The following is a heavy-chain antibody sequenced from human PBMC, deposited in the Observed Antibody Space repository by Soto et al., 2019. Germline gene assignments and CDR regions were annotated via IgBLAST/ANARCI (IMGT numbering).Heavy chain of an antibody. CDR2: ISSSGDST. D-gene: IGHD3-10*01. CDR3: ARGIYFGSARYYFDY. Sequence: GGSLRLSCAASGFTFKPYYMHWVRQAPGKGPEYVSAISSSGDSTYYADSVKGRFTISRDNSKNTMYLQMGSLRVEDMAFYYCARGIYFGSARYYFDYWGQGALVTVCS. CDR1: GFTFKPYY. V-gene: IGHV3-64*02. J-gene: IGHJ4*02.